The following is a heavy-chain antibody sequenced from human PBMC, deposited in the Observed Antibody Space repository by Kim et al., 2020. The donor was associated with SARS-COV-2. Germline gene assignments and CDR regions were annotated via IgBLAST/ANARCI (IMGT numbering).Heavy chain of an antibody. Sequence: ASLKVSCKASGYTFTGYYMHWVRQAPGQGLEWMGWINPNSGGTNYAQKFQGWVTMTRDTSISTAYMELSRLRSDDTAVYYCARSVDDYGDYPYYFDYWGQGTLVTVSS. D-gene: IGHD4-17*01. J-gene: IGHJ4*02. CDR2: INPNSGGT. CDR3: ARSVDDYGDYPYYFDY. V-gene: IGHV1-2*04. CDR1: GYTFTGYY.